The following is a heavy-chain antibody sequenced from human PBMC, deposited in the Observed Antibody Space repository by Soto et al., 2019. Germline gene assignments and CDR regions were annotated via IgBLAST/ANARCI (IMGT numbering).Heavy chain of an antibody. D-gene: IGHD5-12*01. CDR3: ARGGYDYNWFDP. CDR2: IYHSGST. CDR1: GGSISSGGYS. J-gene: IGHJ5*02. Sequence: SETLSLTCAVSGGSISSGGYSWSWIRQPPGKGLEWIGYIYHSGSTYYNPSLKSRVTISVDRSKNQFSLKLSSVTAADTAVYYCARGGYDYNWFDPWGQGTLVTVSS. V-gene: IGHV4-30-2*01.